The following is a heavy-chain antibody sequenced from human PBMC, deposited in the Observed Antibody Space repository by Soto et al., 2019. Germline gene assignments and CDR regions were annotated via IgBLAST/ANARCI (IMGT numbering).Heavy chain of an antibody. J-gene: IGHJ4*02. CDR1: GFTFSSYW. CDR3: ARAPDNSGSYYYFDY. CDR2: IDRDGSET. V-gene: IGHV3-7*03. D-gene: IGHD3-22*01. Sequence: EVQLIESGGNLVQPGGSLRLSCAVSGFTFSSYWMSWVRQAPGKGLQWVASIDRDGSETYYVDSLKGRFTISRDNAENSLFLQMNTLRAEDTAVYYCARAPDNSGSYYYFDYWGQGTLVTVSS.